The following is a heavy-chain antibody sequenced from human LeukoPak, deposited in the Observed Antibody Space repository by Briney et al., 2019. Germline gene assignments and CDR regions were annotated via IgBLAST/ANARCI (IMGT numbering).Heavy chain of an antibody. V-gene: IGHV3-23*01. Sequence: GGSLRLSCAASGFTFSSYAMSWVRQAPGKGLEWVSAISGSGGSAYYGDSVKGRFTISRDKSKSTLYLQMNSLRAEGTAVYYCAKLYCSSTSCSYDYWGQGTLVTVSS. CDR3: AKLYCSSTSCSYDY. CDR1: GFTFSSYA. CDR2: ISGSGGSA. J-gene: IGHJ4*02. D-gene: IGHD2-2*01.